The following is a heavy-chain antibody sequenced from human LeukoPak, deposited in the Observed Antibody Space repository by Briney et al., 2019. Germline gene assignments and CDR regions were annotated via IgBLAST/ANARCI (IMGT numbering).Heavy chain of an antibody. Sequence: GGSLRLSCAASGFTFSNAWMSWVRQAPGKGLEWVSAISGSGGSTYYADSVRGRFTISRDNSKNTLYLQMNSLRAEDTAVYYCAKVQPSVRGVIIALFDYWGQGTLVTVSS. CDR2: ISGSGGST. D-gene: IGHD3-10*01. J-gene: IGHJ4*02. V-gene: IGHV3-23*01. CDR3: AKVQPSVRGVIIALFDY. CDR1: GFTFSNAW.